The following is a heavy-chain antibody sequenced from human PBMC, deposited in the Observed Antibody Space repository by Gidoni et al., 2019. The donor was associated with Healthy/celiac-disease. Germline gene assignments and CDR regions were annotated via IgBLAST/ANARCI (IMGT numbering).Heavy chain of an antibody. CDR1: GYTFTSYR. V-gene: IGHV1-18*01. D-gene: IGHD3-3*01. CDR3: ARDRGVTYYDFWSGYNWFDP. J-gene: IGHJ5*02. CDR2: ISAYNGNT. Sequence: QVQLVQSGAEVKKPGASVKVSCKASGYTFTSYRISWVRQAPGQGLEWMGWISAYNGNTNYAQKLQGRVTMTTDTSTSTAYMELRSLRSDDTAVYYCARDRGVTYYDFWSGYNWFDPWGQGTLVTVSS.